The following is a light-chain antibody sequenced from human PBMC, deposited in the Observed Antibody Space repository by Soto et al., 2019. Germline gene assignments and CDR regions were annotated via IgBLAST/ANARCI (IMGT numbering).Light chain of an antibody. V-gene: IGKV1-27*01. CDR1: QGISNY. CDR3: QKYNAAPWT. J-gene: IGKJ1*01. Sequence: DIQITQSPSSLSASVGDRVAITCRASQGISNYLAWFQQKPGKVPKLLIYSASTLQSGVPSRFSGSGSGTDFTLAISSLQPEDVATYYCQKYNAAPWTFGPGTKVDIK. CDR2: SAS.